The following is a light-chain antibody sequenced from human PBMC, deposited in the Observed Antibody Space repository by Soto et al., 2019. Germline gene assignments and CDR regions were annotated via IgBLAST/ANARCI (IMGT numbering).Light chain of an antibody. V-gene: IGKV3-11*01. Sequence: EIVLTHSPATLSLSPGERATLSCRASQSVSSYLAWYQQKPGQAPRLLIYVASNRATGIPARFSGSGSGTDFTLTISSLEPEDFAVYYCQQRSNWPLTFGGGTKVDIK. CDR3: QQRSNWPLT. J-gene: IGKJ4*01. CDR1: QSVSSY. CDR2: VAS.